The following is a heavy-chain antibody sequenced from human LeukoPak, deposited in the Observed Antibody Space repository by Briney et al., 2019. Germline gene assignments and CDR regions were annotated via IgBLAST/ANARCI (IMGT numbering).Heavy chain of an antibody. J-gene: IGHJ3*02. V-gene: IGHV3-11*06. CDR3: ARGLGGTGPDAIDI. Sequence: GGSLRLSCAASGFTFSDYYMSWIRQAPGKGLEWVSYISSSSSYTNYAGSVKGRFTISRDNSKNTLYVEMNSLRNEDMAVYYCARGLGGTGPDAIDIWGQGTVVTVSA. CDR1: GFTFSDYY. D-gene: IGHD1-1*01. CDR2: ISSSSSYT.